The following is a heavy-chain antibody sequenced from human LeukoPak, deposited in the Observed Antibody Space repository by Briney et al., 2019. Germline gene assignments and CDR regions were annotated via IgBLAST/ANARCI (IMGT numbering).Heavy chain of an antibody. CDR1: GYTFTTYG. D-gene: IGHD2-2*01. J-gene: IGHJ6*03. V-gene: IGHV1-18*01. CDR2: ISAYNANT. Sequence: ASVKVSCKASGYTFTTYGISWVRQAPGQGLEWMGWISAYNANTNYAQKLQGRVTMTTDTSTSTAYMELRSLRSDDTAVYYCARDGCSSTSCYDYYYYMDVWGKGTTVTVSS. CDR3: ARDGCSSTSCYDYYYYMDV.